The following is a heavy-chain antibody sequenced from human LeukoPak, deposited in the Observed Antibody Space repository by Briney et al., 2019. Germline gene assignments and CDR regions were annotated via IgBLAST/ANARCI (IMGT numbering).Heavy chain of an antibody. Sequence: SETLSLTCAVYGGSFSGYSWSWIRLPPGKGLEWIGDINHSGSTNYNPSLKSRATISVDTSKNQFSLELSSVTAADTAVYFCARERLTMVRGVIPKEAWGWFDPWGQGTLVTVSS. D-gene: IGHD3-10*01. V-gene: IGHV4-34*01. CDR2: INHSGST. CDR1: GGSFSGYS. CDR3: ARERLTMVRGVIPKEAWGWFDP. J-gene: IGHJ5*02.